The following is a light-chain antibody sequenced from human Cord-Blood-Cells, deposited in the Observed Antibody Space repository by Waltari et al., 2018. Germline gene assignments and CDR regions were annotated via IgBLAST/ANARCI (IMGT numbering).Light chain of an antibody. Sequence: NFMLTQPHSVSQSPGKTVTISCTRSSGSMASNYVQWYQQRPGSSPTTVIYADNQRPPGVPDGFSGSIDSPSNSASLTISGLKTEDEADYYCQSYDSSNHWVLGGGTKLTVL. J-gene: IGLJ3*02. CDR1: SGSMASNY. CDR2: ADN. V-gene: IGLV6-57*01. CDR3: QSYDSSNHWV.